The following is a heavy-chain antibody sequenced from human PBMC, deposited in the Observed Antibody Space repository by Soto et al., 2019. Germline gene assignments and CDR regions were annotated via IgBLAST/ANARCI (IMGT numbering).Heavy chain of an antibody. CDR1: GFTFSGSA. CDR2: IRSKANSYAT. Sequence: GSLRLSCAASGFTFSGSAMHWVRQASGKGLEWVGRIRSKANSYATAYAASVKGRFTISRDDSKNTAYLQMNSLKTEDTAVYYCTRLQYSSGWYGWAPNWGQGTLVTVSS. CDR3: TRLQYSSGWYGWAPN. D-gene: IGHD6-19*01. V-gene: IGHV3-73*01. J-gene: IGHJ4*02.